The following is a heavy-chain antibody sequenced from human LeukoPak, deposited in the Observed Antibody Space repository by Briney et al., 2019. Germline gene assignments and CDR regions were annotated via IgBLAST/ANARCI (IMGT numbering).Heavy chain of an antibody. CDR2: IYYSGTT. Sequence: KSSETLSLTCTVSGGSISSYYWSWIRQPPGKGLEWIGYIYYSGTTNYNPSLKSRVTISVDTSKNQFSLKLSSVTAADTAVYYCARGIFMLGYWGQGTLVTVSS. CDR1: GGSISSYY. D-gene: IGHD3-10*02. J-gene: IGHJ4*02. CDR3: ARGIFMLGY. V-gene: IGHV4-59*01.